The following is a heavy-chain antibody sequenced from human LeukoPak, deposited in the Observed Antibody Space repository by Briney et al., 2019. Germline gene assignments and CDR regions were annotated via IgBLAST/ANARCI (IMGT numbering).Heavy chain of an antibody. CDR3: ARSIAAPGPYYYGMDV. Sequence: PGGSLRLSCAASGFTFSSYAMHWVRQAPGKGLEWVAVISYDGSNKYYADSVKGRFTISRDNSKNTLYLQMNSLRAEDTAVYYCARSIAAPGPYYYGMDVWGQGTTVTVSS. V-gene: IGHV3-30-3*01. CDR2: ISYDGSNK. CDR1: GFTFSSYA. J-gene: IGHJ6*02. D-gene: IGHD6-13*01.